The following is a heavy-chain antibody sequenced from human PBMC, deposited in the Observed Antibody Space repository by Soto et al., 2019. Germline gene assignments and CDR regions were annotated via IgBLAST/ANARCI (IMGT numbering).Heavy chain of an antibody. D-gene: IGHD3-10*01. CDR2: LYNTGST. J-gene: IGHJ4*02. CDR3: AREGDTMVRGVDYFDY. Sequence: SETLSLTCTVSGASISRYYWSWIRQSPGKGLEWIGYLYNTGSTIYNPSLKSRVTISVDTSKNQFSLKLSSVTAADTAVYYCAREGDTMVRGVDYFDYWGQGTLVTVSS. CDR1: GASISRYY. V-gene: IGHV4-59*01.